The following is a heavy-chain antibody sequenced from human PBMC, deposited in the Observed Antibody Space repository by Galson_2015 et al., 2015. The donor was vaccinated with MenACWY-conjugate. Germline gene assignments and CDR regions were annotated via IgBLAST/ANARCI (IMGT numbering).Heavy chain of an antibody. J-gene: IGHJ5*02. CDR2: IIPIFGTA. CDR1: GGTFSSYA. CDR3: ASGQNWGELGPYNWFDP. D-gene: IGHD1-26*01. Sequence: SAKVSCKASGGTFSSYAISWVRQAPGQGLEWMGGIIPIFGTANYAQKFQGRVTITADESTSTAYMELSSLRSEDTAVYYCASGQNWGELGPYNWFDPWGQGTLVTVSS. V-gene: IGHV1-69*13.